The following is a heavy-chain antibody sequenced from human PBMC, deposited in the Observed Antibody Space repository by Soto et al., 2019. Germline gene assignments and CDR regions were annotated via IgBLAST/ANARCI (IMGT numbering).Heavy chain of an antibody. V-gene: IGHV1-58*01. J-gene: IGHJ4*02. D-gene: IGHD3-22*01. Sequence: ASVKVSCKASGFIFTSSAVQWVRQARGQRLEWIGWIVVGSGNTNYAQKFQERVTITRDMSTSTAYMELSSLKSEDTAVYYCAADLYYSDSSGYYPPHHFDYWGQGTLVTVSS. CDR2: IVVGSGNT. CDR1: GFIFTSSA. CDR3: AADLYYSDSSGYYPPHHFDY.